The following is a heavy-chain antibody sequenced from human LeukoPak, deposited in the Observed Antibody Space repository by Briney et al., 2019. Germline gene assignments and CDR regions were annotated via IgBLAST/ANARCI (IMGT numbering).Heavy chain of an antibody. Sequence: PGGSLRLFCAASGFTFSNYAMNWVRQAPGKGLEWVSVISGSGGSTYFADSVKGRFTISRDNSKNTLYLQMNSLRAEDTAVYYCAKVRKAYYDSSWPLDFWGQGTLVTVSS. CDR2: ISGSGGST. CDR1: GFTFSNYA. J-gene: IGHJ4*02. CDR3: AKVRKAYYDSSWPLDF. D-gene: IGHD3-22*01. V-gene: IGHV3-23*01.